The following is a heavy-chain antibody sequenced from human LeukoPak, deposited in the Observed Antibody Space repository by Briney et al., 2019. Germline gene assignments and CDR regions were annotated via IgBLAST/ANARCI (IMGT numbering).Heavy chain of an antibody. CDR2: MKEDGGEI. CDR3: ARDRGYSTFDY. CDR1: AFTFSSYW. V-gene: IGHV3-7*01. D-gene: IGHD4-23*01. Sequence: GGSLRLSCEASAFTFSSYWMSWVRQAPGKGLEWVANMKEDGGEINYVDSVKGRFTISRDNAKNSLFLQMNSLRVEDTAVYYCARDRGYSTFDYWGQGTWSPSPQ. J-gene: IGHJ4*02.